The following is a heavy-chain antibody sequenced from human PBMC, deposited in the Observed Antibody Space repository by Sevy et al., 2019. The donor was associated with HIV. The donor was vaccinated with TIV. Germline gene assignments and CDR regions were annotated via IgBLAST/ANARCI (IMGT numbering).Heavy chain of an antibody. Sequence: ASVKVSCSTSGYTFSVHYIYWVRQAAGQGLEWMGWINPNIGDTNFSPKFQGRVTMTRDSSINTAYMELSRLTSADTAVYFCARLRYSDPSGQYYGGGADYFDYWGQGTLVTVSS. D-gene: IGHD3-22*01. V-gene: IGHV1-2*02. CDR3: ARLRYSDPSGQYYGGGADYFDY. CDR2: INPNIGDT. J-gene: IGHJ4*02. CDR1: GYTFSVHY.